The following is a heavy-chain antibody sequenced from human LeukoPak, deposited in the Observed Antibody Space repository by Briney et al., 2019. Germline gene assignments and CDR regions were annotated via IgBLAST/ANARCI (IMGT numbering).Heavy chain of an antibody. J-gene: IGHJ4*02. V-gene: IGHV3-23*01. CDR1: GFTFSNYV. CDR2: ISGNGDRT. Sequence: GGSLRLSCTASGFTFSNYVLSWVRQAPGKGLEWVSLISGNGDRTYYADSVKGRFTVSRDNSRNTLFLQMYNLGVEDTAVYSCAKGAGGIAVAGTGGSYFDYWGQGTLVTVSP. D-gene: IGHD6-19*01. CDR3: AKGAGGIAVAGTGGSYFDY.